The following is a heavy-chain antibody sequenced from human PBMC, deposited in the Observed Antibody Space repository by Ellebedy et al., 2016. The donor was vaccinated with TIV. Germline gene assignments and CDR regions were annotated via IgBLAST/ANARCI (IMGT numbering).Heavy chain of an antibody. CDR2: IIPIFGTA. V-gene: IGHV1-69*13. Sequence: SVKVSCXASGGTFSSYPISWVRQAPGQGLEWMGGIIPIFGTANYAQKFQGRVTITADESTSTAYMELSSLRSEDTAVYYCARDRDTIFYGMDVWGQGTTVTVSS. CDR3: ARDRDTIFYGMDV. D-gene: IGHD3-3*01. CDR1: GGTFSSYP. J-gene: IGHJ6*02.